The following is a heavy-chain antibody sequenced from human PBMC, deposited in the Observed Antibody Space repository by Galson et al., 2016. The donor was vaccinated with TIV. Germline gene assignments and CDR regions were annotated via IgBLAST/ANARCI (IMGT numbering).Heavy chain of an antibody. CDR1: GFTLINYW. CDR2: IKLDGRET. V-gene: IGHV3-7*01. Sequence: SLRLSCAASGFTLINYWMTWVRQAPGRGLEWVANIKLDGRETYYVDSVKGRFTISGDNAKNSLSLEMHSLRAEDTAIYYCARDLGYSYGQGWFDLWGQGTLVTVSS. J-gene: IGHJ5*02. CDR3: ARDLGYSYGQGWFDL. D-gene: IGHD5-18*01.